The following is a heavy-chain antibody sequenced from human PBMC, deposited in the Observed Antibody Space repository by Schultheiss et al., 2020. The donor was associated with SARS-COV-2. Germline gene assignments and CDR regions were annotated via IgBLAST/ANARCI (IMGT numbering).Heavy chain of an antibody. Sequence: GGSLRLSCAASGFIFDDYAMHWVRQAPGKGLEWVSGISWNSGSIGYADSVKGRFTISRDNAKNSLYLQMNSLRAEDTALYYCASLSYYNDPDYWGQGTLVTVSS. D-gene: IGHD3-10*01. CDR1: GFIFDDYA. CDR2: ISWNSGSI. V-gene: IGHV3-9*01. J-gene: IGHJ4*02. CDR3: ASLSYYNDPDY.